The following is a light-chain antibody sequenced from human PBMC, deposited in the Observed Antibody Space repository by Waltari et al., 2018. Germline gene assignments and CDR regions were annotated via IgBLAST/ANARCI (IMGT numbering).Light chain of an antibody. Sequence: QSVLTQPPSVSGAPGQRVTISCPGRGSNIGAGDDVHWYQQLPRAAPKLLIYGSTSRPLGVPARFFGSTSGTSASLAITGLQAEDEADYYCQSYDTSLSVVFGGGTKLTVL. CDR1: GSNIGAGDD. V-gene: IGLV1-40*01. J-gene: IGLJ3*02. CDR2: GST. CDR3: QSYDTSLSVV.